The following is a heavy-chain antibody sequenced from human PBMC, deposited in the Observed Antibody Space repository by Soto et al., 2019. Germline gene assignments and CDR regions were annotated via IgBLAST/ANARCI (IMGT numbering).Heavy chain of an antibody. CDR1: GFTFITSW. D-gene: IGHD2-21*01. CDR2: INEGGSQK. Sequence: AWSLRLSCSASGFTFITSWMTWVRQAPGKGLEWVANINEGGSQKKYLDSVKGRFTISRDNARNSVYLQMNSLRAEDTAVYFCARDRGCNDGGGHYDVCEIWGQGT. V-gene: IGHV3-7*01. J-gene: IGHJ3*02. CDR3: ARDRGCNDGGGHYDVCEI.